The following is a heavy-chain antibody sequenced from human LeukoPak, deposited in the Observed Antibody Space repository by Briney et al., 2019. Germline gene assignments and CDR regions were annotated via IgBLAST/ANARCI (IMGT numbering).Heavy chain of an antibody. J-gene: IGHJ4*02. CDR2: INPNSGGT. CDR3: ARDFSSISYYFDY. CDR1: GYTFTGYY. Sequence: GASVKVSCKASGYTFTGYYMHWVRQAPGQGLEWMGWINPNSGGTNYAQKFQGRVTMTRDTSISTAYMELSRLRSDDTAVYCCARDFSSISYYFDYWGQGTLVTVSS. V-gene: IGHV1-2*02. D-gene: IGHD2/OR15-2a*01.